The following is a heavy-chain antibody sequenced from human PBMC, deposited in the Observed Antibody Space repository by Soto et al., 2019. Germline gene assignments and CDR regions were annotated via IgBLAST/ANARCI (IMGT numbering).Heavy chain of an antibody. V-gene: IGHV4-31*03. CDR3: ARLNSGWHQTCDS. J-gene: IGHJ4*02. Sequence: QVQLESSGPGLVKPSQTLSLTCTVSGGSISSVGYFWTWIRQHPAKGLEWIGHISYSGSTYFIPSLRSRRRMAVDTSKNQFSLNLTSVTVADTALYYCARLNSGWHQTCDSWGQGTLVTVSS. D-gene: IGHD6-25*01. CDR2: ISYSGST. CDR1: GGSISSVGYF.